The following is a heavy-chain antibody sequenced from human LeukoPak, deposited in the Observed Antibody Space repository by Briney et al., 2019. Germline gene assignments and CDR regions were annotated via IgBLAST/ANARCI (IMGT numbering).Heavy chain of an antibody. J-gene: IGHJ6*02. V-gene: IGHV4-59*01. Sequence: SETLSLTCAVSGDSISSYYWSWIRQPPGKGLEWIGYIYYSGSTNYNPSLKSRVTISVDTSKNQFSLKLSSVTAADAAVSYCARDVLIYYRILSGYYYYGMDVWGQGTTVTVSS. CDR3: ARDVLIYYRILSGYYYYGMDV. CDR1: GDSISSYY. CDR2: IYYSGST. D-gene: IGHD3-9*01.